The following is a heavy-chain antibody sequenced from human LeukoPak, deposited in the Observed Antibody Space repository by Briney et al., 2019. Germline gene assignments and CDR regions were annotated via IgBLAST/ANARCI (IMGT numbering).Heavy chain of an antibody. J-gene: IGHJ4*02. Sequence: GGSLRLSCAASGFSFSTCYMTWVREAPGKGLEWVAHIKPDGSETYYVDSVKGRFTISRDNAKNSLYLQMSSLRAEDTAVYYCARDGYSYASDYWGLGALVTVSS. CDR1: GFSFSTCY. D-gene: IGHD2-2*01. CDR3: ARDGYSYASDY. CDR2: IKPDGSET. V-gene: IGHV3-7*01.